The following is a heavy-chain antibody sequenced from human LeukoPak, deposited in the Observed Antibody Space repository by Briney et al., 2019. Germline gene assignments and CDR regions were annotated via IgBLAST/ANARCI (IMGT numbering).Heavy chain of an antibody. CDR1: GFTVSSNY. J-gene: IGHJ4*02. Sequence: GGSLRLSCAASGFTVSSNYMSWVRQAPGKGLEWVSVIYSGGSTYYADSVKGRFTISRDNSKNTLYLQMNSLRAEDTAVYYCASHSSGYKFDYWGQGTLVTVSS. CDR3: ASHSSGYKFDY. D-gene: IGHD3-22*01. CDR2: IYSGGST. V-gene: IGHV3-66*04.